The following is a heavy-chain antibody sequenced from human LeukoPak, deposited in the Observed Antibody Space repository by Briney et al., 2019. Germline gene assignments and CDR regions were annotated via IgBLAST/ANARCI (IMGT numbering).Heavy chain of an antibody. J-gene: IGHJ4*02. CDR2: IYYSGST. Sequence: PSETLSLTCTVSGGSISSGVYCWSWIRQRPGEGLQWIGYIYYSGSTYYSPSLKSRVTISVDTSKNQFSLNLSSVTAADTAVYYCARGASYYGSGSYYLDYWGQGTLVTVSS. V-gene: IGHV4-30-4*08. CDR3: ARGASYYGSGSYYLDY. CDR1: GGSISSGVYC. D-gene: IGHD3-10*01.